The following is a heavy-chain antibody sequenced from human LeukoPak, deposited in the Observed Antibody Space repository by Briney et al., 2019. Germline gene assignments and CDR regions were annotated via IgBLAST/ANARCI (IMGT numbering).Heavy chain of an antibody. D-gene: IGHD6-19*01. Sequence: PSETLSLTCTVPGGSISSYYWSWIRQPPGKGLEWIGYIYYSGSTNNNPSLKSRVTISVDTSKNQFSLKLSSVTAADTAVYYCAAGYSSRLRFDYWGQGTLVTVSS. J-gene: IGHJ4*02. CDR2: IYYSGST. V-gene: IGHV4-59*08. CDR1: GGSISSYY. CDR3: AAGYSSRLRFDY.